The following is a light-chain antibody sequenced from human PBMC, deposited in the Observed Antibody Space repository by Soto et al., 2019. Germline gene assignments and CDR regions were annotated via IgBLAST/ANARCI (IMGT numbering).Light chain of an antibody. V-gene: IGKV3D-20*02. CDR3: QQRRHWPPSIT. CDR1: QSVTSY. Sequence: ETVMTQSPATLSVSPGERATLSCRASQSVTSYLAWYQQKPGQAPRLLIYGASSRATGIPDRFSGSGSGTDFTLTISRLEPEDFAVYYCQQRRHWPPSITFGQGTRLEIK. J-gene: IGKJ5*01. CDR2: GAS.